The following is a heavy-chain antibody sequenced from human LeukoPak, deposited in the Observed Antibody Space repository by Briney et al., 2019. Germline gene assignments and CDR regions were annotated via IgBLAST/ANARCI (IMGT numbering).Heavy chain of an antibody. CDR2: ISYDGSNK. Sequence: GGSLRLSCAASGFTFSGSDMHWVRQAPGKGLEWVAVISYDGSNKYYADSVKGRFTISRDNSKNTLYLQMNSLRAEDTAVYYCARDLGGVENDSSGYYSRYWGQGTLVTVSS. CDR3: ARDLGGVENDSSGYYSRY. V-gene: IGHV3-30-3*01. J-gene: IGHJ4*02. D-gene: IGHD3-22*01. CDR1: GFTFSGSD.